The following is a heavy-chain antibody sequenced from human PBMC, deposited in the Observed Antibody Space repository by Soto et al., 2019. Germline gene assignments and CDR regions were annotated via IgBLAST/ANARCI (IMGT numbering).Heavy chain of an antibody. Sequence: PSETLSLTCTVSGGSFSPNYWSWIRQPPGKGLEWVGYIYYSGSTSYNPSLKSRVTISVDTSKNQFSLKLSSVTAADTAVYYCARARLSRSWWFDPWGQGTLVTVSS. V-gene: IGHV4-59*01. D-gene: IGHD3-10*01. J-gene: IGHJ5*02. CDR1: GGSFSPNY. CDR2: IYYSGST. CDR3: ARARLSRSWWFDP.